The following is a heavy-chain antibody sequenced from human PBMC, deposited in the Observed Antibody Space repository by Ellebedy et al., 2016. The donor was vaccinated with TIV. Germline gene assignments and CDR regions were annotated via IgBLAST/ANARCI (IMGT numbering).Heavy chain of an antibody. J-gene: IGHJ3*02. CDR3: ATQAGSGYYWNAAFDI. D-gene: IGHD3-22*01. V-gene: IGHV4-59*08. Sequence: SETLSLXXTVSGDSISSYDWTWIRQPPGKGLEWIGYMSYSGSTNYNPSLKSRVTISMDTSKNQFSLKLTSVTAADTAVYYCATQAGSGYYWNAAFDIWGQGIMVTVSS. CDR2: MSYSGST. CDR1: GDSISSYD.